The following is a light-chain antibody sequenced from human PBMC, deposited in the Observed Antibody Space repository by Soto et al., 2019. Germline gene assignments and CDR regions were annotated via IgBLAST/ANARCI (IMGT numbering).Light chain of an antibody. Sequence: DIQMTQSPSTLSASVGDRVTITCRASQSISSWLAWYQQKPGKAHKLLIYDASSLESGVPSRFSGSGSGTEFTLTISSLQPDDFATYYCKQYNSYPYTFCQGTKLEIK. V-gene: IGKV1-5*01. CDR2: DAS. CDR3: KQYNSYPYT. J-gene: IGKJ2*01. CDR1: QSISSW.